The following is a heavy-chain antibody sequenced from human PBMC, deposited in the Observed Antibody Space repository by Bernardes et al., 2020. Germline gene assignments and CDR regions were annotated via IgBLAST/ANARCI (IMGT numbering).Heavy chain of an antibody. D-gene: IGHD2-15*01. J-gene: IGHJ5*02. Sequence: GGSLTLSCAASGFTFSSYWMSWARQAPGKGMEWVAKIKQDGSEKYYVDSVKGRFTISRDNAKNSLYLQMNSLRAEDTAVYYCARKFRGGGSPDWFDPWGQGTLVTVSS. CDR1: GFTFSSYW. CDR2: IKQDGSEK. V-gene: IGHV3-7*01. CDR3: ARKFRGGGSPDWFDP.